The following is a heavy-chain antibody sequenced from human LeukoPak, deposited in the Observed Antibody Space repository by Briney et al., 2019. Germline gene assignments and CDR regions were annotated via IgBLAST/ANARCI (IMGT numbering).Heavy chain of an antibody. J-gene: IGHJ6*03. CDR1: GGSISSYY. Sequence: SETLSLTCTVSGGSISSYYWSWIRQPAGKGLEWIGRIYTSGSTNYNPSLKSRVTMSVDTSKNQFSLKLSSVTAADTAVYYCASLASIAAAGYYYYYYMDVWGKGTTATVSS. D-gene: IGHD6-13*01. CDR3: ASLASIAAAGYYYYYYMDV. CDR2: IYTSGST. V-gene: IGHV4-4*07.